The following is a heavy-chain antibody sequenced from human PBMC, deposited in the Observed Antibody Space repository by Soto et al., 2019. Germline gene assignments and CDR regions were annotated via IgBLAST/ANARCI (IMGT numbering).Heavy chain of an antibody. J-gene: IGHJ4*02. CDR1: GFTFSSYG. V-gene: IGHV3-30*18. D-gene: IGHD1-26*01. CDR3: AKDQWELLSFSFDY. Sequence: GGSLRLSCAASGFTFSSYGMHWVRQAPGKGLEWVAVISYDGSNKYYADSVKGRFTISRDNSKNTLYLQMNSLRAEDTAVYYCAKDQWELLSFSFDYWGQGTLVTVSS. CDR2: ISYDGSNK.